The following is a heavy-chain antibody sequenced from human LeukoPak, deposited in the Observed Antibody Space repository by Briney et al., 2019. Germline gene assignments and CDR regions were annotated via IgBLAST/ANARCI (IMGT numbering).Heavy chain of an antibody. Sequence: PSETLSLTCTVSGGSISSSSYYWGWIRQPPGKGLEWIGYIYYIGSTNYNPSLKSRVTISVDTSKNQFSLKLSSVTAADTAVYYCARLGLEQQLAVDYWGQGTLVTVSS. CDR3: ARLGLEQQLAVDY. V-gene: IGHV4-61*05. CDR2: IYYIGST. J-gene: IGHJ4*02. CDR1: GGSISSSSYY. D-gene: IGHD6-13*01.